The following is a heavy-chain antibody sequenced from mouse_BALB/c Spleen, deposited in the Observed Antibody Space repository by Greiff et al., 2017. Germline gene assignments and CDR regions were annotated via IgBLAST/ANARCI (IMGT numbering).Heavy chain of an antibody. CDR2: ISNGGGST. J-gene: IGHJ3*01. CDR1: GFTFSSYT. Sequence: EVKVVESGGGLVQPGGSLKLSCAASGFTFSSYTMSWVRQTPEKRLEWVAYISNGGGSTYYPDTVKGRFTISRDNAKNTLYLQMSSLKSEDTAMYYCARRGNYVGFAYWGQGTLVTVSA. D-gene: IGHD2-1*01. V-gene: IGHV5-12-2*01. CDR3: ARRGNYVGFAY.